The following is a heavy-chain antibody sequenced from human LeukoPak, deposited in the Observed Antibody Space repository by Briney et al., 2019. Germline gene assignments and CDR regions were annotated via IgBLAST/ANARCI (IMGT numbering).Heavy chain of an antibody. J-gene: IGHJ3*02. CDR2: ISGSGYFP. Sequence: GGSLRLXCAASGFTLSSYAMSWVRQAPGKGLEWGSGISGSGYFPYYAGSVKGRFTISRDNSKNTLYLQMNSLRAEDTAAYYCAKGSGGSGSNDAYDIWGQGTMVTVSS. CDR1: GFTLSSYA. V-gene: IGHV3-23*01. D-gene: IGHD3-10*01. CDR3: AKGSGGSGSNDAYDI.